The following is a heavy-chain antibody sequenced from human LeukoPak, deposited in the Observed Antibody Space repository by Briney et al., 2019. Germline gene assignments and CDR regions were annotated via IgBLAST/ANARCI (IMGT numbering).Heavy chain of an antibody. CDR3: ARAYGDYPFFDY. J-gene: IGHJ4*02. D-gene: IGHD4-17*01. CDR1: GGSISGSSYY. Sequence: SETLSLSCTVSGGSISGSSYYWGWMRQPPGKGLEWIGSIYYSGSTYYNPSLKSRVTISVDTSKNQFSLKLSSVTAADTAVYYCARAYGDYPFFDYWGQGTLVTVSS. CDR2: IYYSGST. V-gene: IGHV4-39*07.